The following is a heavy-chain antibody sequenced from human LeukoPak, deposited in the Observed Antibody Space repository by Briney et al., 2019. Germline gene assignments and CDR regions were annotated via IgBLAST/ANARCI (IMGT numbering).Heavy chain of an antibody. Sequence: GGSLRLSCAASGFTFSSYWMHWVRQAPGKGLEWVSGISWNSGSIGYADSVKGRFTISRDNAKNSLYLQMNSLRAEDTALYYCAKEDSSGYREFDYWGQGTLVTVSS. D-gene: IGHD3-22*01. J-gene: IGHJ4*02. CDR1: GFTFSSYW. CDR2: ISWNSGSI. V-gene: IGHV3-9*01. CDR3: AKEDSSGYREFDY.